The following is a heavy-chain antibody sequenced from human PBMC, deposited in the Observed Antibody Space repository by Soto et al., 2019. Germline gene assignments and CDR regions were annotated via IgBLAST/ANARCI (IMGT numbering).Heavy chain of an antibody. Sequence: VASGGGVVQPGTSLRLSCEASGFTFSDHAMHWVRQAPGKGLEWVAVVWFDGGNKFYTDSVKGRFTISRDNSKNTLFLQMNSLRVVGTAVYYCARAPAGDYTLYHYYTMDVWGQGTPVTVSS. CDR2: VWFDGGNK. J-gene: IGHJ6*02. CDR3: ARAPAGDYTLYHYYTMDV. V-gene: IGHV3-33*01. CDR1: GFTFSDHA. D-gene: IGHD4-17*01.